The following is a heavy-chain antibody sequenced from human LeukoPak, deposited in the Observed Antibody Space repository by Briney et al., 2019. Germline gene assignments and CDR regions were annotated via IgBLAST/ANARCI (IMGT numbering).Heavy chain of an antibody. CDR3: TAQVKYGDYVDY. CDR2: IKSKTDGGIT. CDR1: GFTFSNAW. Sequence: TGGSLRLSCAASGFTFSNAWMSWVRQAPGKGLEWVGRIKSKTDGGITDYAAPVKGRFTISRDDSKNTLYLQMNSLKTEDTAVYYCTAQVKYGDYVDYWGQGTLVTVSS. J-gene: IGHJ4*02. V-gene: IGHV3-15*01. D-gene: IGHD4-17*01.